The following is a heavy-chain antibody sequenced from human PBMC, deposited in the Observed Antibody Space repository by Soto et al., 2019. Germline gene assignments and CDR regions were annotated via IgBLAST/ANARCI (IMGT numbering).Heavy chain of an antibody. CDR2: ISWNSGSI. CDR3: AKGSEEYYYDSSGYNWFDP. V-gene: IGHV3-9*01. D-gene: IGHD3-22*01. Sequence: GGSLRLSCAASGFTFDDYAMHWVRQAPGKGLEWVSGISWNSGSIGYADSVKGRFTISRDNAKNSLYLQMNSLRAEDTALYYCAKGSEEYYYDSSGYNWFDPWGQGTLVTVSS. J-gene: IGHJ5*02. CDR1: GFTFDDYA.